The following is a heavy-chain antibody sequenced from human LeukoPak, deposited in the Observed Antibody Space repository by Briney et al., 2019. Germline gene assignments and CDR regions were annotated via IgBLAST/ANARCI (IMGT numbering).Heavy chain of an antibody. V-gene: IGHV3-7*03. CDR3: AKKRPGDTLASFDY. J-gene: IGHJ4*02. CDR2: IKQDGREK. D-gene: IGHD2-2*02. Sequence: GGSLRLSCAASGFTLSSYAMSWVRQAPGKGLEWVANIKQDGREKYYVDSVKGRFTISRDNAKNSLYLQMNSLTAEDTAVYYCAKKRPGDTLASFDYWGQGTLVTVSS. CDR1: GFTLSSYA.